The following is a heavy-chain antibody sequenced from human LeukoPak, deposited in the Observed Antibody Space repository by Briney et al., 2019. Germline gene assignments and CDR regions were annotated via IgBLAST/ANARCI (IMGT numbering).Heavy chain of an antibody. D-gene: IGHD2-15*01. CDR2: IYYSGST. CDR1: GXSISSSSYY. J-gene: IGHJ4*02. V-gene: IGHV4-39*01. CDR3: ARKEDKEFDY. Sequence: SETLSLTCTVSGXSISSSSYYWGWIRQPPGKGLEWIGSIYYSGSTYYNPSLKSRVTISVDTSKNQFSLKLSSVTAADTAVYYCARKEDKEFDYWGQGTLVTVSS.